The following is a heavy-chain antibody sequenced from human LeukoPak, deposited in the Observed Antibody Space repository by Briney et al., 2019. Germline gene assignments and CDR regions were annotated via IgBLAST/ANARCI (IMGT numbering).Heavy chain of an antibody. CDR3: VRTGWELLTT. CDR1: GASFESHY. Sequence: SETLSLTCNVSGASFESHYWTWIRQTPDKRLEWIGYYFDTGSTDYNPSLRSRVTMSVDKSKNQFFMRLRSVTAADTAVYYCVRTGWELLTTWGPGTLVTVSS. V-gene: IGHV4-59*11. CDR2: YFDTGST. D-gene: IGHD4-23*01. J-gene: IGHJ4*02.